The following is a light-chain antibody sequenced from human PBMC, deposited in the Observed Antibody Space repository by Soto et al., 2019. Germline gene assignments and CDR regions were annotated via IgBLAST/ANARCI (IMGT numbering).Light chain of an antibody. Sequence: SYELTQPPSVSVAPGKTARITCEGKNIGSKSVHWYQQKPGQAPVLVIYYDSDRPSGIPERFSGSNSGNTATLTISRVEAGDEAVYFCQVWDSSSDPYVFGTGTKVTVL. CDR3: QVWDSSSDPYV. CDR1: NIGSKS. V-gene: IGLV3-21*04. J-gene: IGLJ1*01. CDR2: YDS.